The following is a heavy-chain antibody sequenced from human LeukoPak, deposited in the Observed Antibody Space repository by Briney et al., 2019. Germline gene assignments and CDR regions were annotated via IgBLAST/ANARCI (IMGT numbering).Heavy chain of an antibody. D-gene: IGHD3-10*01. CDR2: IYYSGST. CDR1: GGSISSYY. Sequence: ETLSLTCAVSGGSISSYYWSWIRQPPGKGLEWIGSIYYSGSTYYNPSLKSRVTISVDTSKNQFSLKLSSVAAADTAVYYCARDFTFYYGSGSYRPFDYWGQGTLVTVSS. J-gene: IGHJ4*02. V-gene: IGHV4-39*07. CDR3: ARDFTFYYGSGSYRPFDY.